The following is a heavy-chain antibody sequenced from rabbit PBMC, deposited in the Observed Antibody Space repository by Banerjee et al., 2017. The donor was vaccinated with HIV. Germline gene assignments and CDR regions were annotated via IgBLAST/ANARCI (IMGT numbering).Heavy chain of an antibody. V-gene: IGHV1S45*01. CDR3: AGDPWSGWNL. CDR1: GFSFSSSYW. Sequence: LEESGGDLVKPEGSLTLTCTASGFSFSSSYWICWVRQAPGRGLEWIGCIYTGSGRTDYASWAKGRFTISKTSSTTVTLQMTSLTAADTATYFCAGDPWSGWNLWGPGTLVTVS. D-gene: IGHD4-1*01. CDR2: IYTGSGRT. J-gene: IGHJ4*01.